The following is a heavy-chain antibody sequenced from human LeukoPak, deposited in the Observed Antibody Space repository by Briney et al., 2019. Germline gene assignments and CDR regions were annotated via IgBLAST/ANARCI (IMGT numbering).Heavy chain of an antibody. CDR3: ARPPSYYYGMDV. CDR2: INASGGNT. J-gene: IGHJ6*02. V-gene: IGHV1-46*01. CDR1: GYTFTSYY. Sequence: ASVKVSCKASGYTFTSYYIHWVRQAPGQGLEWMGIINASGGNTNYAQKFQGRVTMTRDTSTSTVYMELSSLRSEDTAVYYCARPPSYYYGMDVWGQGTTVTVSS.